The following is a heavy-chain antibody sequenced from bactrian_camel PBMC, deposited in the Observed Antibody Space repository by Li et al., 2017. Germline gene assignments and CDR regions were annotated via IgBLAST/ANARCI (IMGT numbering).Heavy chain of an antibody. Sequence: HVQLVESGGGLVQPGGSLRLSCATSGLSPKMNCVGWFRQVPGKEREAVAAIFAGGIQTYYVDSVKGRFTISQDKDKDTVYLQLNSATPEDTAMYSCQSRCFRDGNWRLVRGKGTQVTVS. CDR1: GLSPKMNC. D-gene: IGHD8*01. V-gene: IGHV3S54*01. CDR3: QSRCFRDGNWRLV. CDR2: IFAGGIQT. J-gene: IGHJ4*01.